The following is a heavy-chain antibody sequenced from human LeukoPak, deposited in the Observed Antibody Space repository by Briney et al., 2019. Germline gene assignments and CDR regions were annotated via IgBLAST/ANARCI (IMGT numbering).Heavy chain of an antibody. CDR1: GGSFSGYY. Sequence: PSETLSLTCVVYGGSFSGYYWSWIRQPPGKGLEWIGEINHSGSTNYNPSLKSRVIISVDMSKNQFSLKLSSGTAADTAVYYCARVPSSSWDFYYYMDVWGKGTTVTVSS. D-gene: IGHD6-13*01. CDR2: INHSGST. CDR3: ARVPSSSWDFYYYMDV. V-gene: IGHV4-34*01. J-gene: IGHJ6*03.